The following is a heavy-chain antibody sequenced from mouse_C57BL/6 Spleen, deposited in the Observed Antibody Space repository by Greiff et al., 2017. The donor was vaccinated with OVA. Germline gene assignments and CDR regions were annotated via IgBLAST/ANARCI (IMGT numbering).Heavy chain of an antibody. D-gene: IGHD1-1*01. Sequence: QVQLQQSGAELVRPGASVTLSCKASGYTFTDYEMHWVKQTPVHGLEWIGAIDPETGGTAYNQKFKGKALLTADKSSSTAYMELRGLTSEDSAVYYCTRTIITTVVATDFDYWGQGTTLTGSS. CDR3: TRTIITTVVATDFDY. V-gene: IGHV1-15*01. CDR2: IDPETGGT. CDR1: GYTFTDYE. J-gene: IGHJ2*01.